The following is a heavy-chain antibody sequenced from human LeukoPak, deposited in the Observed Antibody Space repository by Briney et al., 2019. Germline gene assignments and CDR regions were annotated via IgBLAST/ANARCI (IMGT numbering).Heavy chain of an antibody. CDR3: AATMVRGVHTHFDY. V-gene: IGHV4-39*01. J-gene: IGHJ4*02. Sequence: SETLSLTCTVSGGXITISTYDCGWIRQPPGKGLDWDGCIYYSGSTYYNTTLKSRVTISVDRSKNQFSLKLSSVTAADTAVYYCAATMVRGVHTHFDYWGQGTLVTVSS. CDR2: IYYSGST. D-gene: IGHD3-10*01. CDR1: GGXITISTYD.